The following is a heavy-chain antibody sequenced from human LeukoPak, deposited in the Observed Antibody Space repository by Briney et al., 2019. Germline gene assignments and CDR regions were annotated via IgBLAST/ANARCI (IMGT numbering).Heavy chain of an antibody. J-gene: IGHJ4*02. D-gene: IGHD4-17*01. CDR3: AKATPRYYFDY. CDR1: GFTFSSYE. V-gene: IGHV3-48*03. Sequence: GGSLRLSCAASGFTFSSYEMNWVRQAPGKGLEWVSYISSSGSTIYYADSVKGRFTISRDNAKNSLYLQMNSLRAEDTAVYYCAKATPRYYFDYWGQGTLVTVSS. CDR2: ISSSGSTI.